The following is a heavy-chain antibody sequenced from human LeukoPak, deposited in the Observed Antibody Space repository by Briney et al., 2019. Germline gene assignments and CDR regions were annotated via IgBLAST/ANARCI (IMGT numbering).Heavy chain of an antibody. Sequence: SVKVSCKASGGTFSSYTISWVRQAPGQGLEWMGRIIPILGMANYAQKFQGRVTITADKSTSTAYMELSSLRSEDTAVYYCARAYYDFRSGSAFDYWGQGTLVTVSS. CDR3: ARAYYDFRSGSAFDY. V-gene: IGHV1-69*02. D-gene: IGHD3-3*01. CDR2: IIPILGMA. CDR1: GGTFSSYT. J-gene: IGHJ4*02.